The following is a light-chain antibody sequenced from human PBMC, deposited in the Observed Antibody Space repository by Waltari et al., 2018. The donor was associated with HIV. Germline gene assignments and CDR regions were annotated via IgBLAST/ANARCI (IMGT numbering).Light chain of an antibody. J-gene: IGKJ2*01. CDR2: RAS. CDR1: RAVPYNY. CDR3: QQYADSDT. V-gene: IGKV3-20*01. Sequence: IVLTQSPGTLSCSPGERATLSCRASRAVPYNYVAWYQHKSGQAPTLPIYRASSRATGVPDRFSGSGSGTDFTLTISRLEPEDFAMYYCQQYADSDTVGQGTKLEI.